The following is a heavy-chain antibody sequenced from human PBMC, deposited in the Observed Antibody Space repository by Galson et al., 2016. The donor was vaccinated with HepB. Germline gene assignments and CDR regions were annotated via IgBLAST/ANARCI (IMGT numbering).Heavy chain of an antibody. V-gene: IGHV3-15*07. CDR1: GFPFTKAW. J-gene: IGHJ6*04. D-gene: IGHD5-12*01. Sequence: SLRLSCAASGFPFTKAWMNWVRQAPGKGLEWVGQIKSRTDGGTTEYGAPVNGRFTISRDDSENTVYLQMNNLKTDDTAVYYCTTDRYQWLRSSAMDVWGKGTTVTVSS. CDR2: IKSRTDGGTT. CDR3: TTDRYQWLRSSAMDV.